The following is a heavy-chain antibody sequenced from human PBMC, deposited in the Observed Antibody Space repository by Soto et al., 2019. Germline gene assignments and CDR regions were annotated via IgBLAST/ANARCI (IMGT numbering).Heavy chain of an antibody. CDR1: GYTFTSYA. CDR3: ARSIVVVTAAEY. J-gene: IGHJ4*02. Sequence: QVQLVQSGAEVKKPGASVKVSCKASGYTFTSYAMHWVRQAPGQRLEWMGWINAGNGNTKYSQKCQGRVTITRDTSASTAYMELSSLRYEDTAVYYCARSIVVVTAAEYWGQGTLVTVSS. CDR2: INAGNGNT. D-gene: IGHD2-21*02. V-gene: IGHV1-3*01.